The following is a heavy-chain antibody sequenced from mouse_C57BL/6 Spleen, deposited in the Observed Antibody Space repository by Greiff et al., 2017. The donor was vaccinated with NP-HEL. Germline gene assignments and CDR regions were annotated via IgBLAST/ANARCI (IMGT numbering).Heavy chain of an antibody. D-gene: IGHD1-1*01. CDR2: ISRSSCST. Sequence: VQLQQSGAELVKPGASVKLSCKASGYTFTSYWMHWVKQTPGRGLEWIGRISRSSCSTNYNEKVKSKTTLTVDNPSSTAYMQLSRLRSEDSAVYYGARSSYYGWYFDVWGRGTTVTVSS. V-gene: IGHV1-72*01. J-gene: IGHJ1*01. CDR3: ARSSYYGWYFDV. CDR1: GYTFTSYW.